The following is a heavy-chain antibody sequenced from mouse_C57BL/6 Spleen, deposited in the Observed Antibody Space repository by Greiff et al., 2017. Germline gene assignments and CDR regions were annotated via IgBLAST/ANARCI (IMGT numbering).Heavy chain of an antibody. D-gene: IGHD1-1*01. CDR2: INPSSGYT. Sequence: VQLQQSGAELARPGASVKMSCKASGYTFTSYTMHWVKQRPGQGLEWIGYINPSSGYTKYNQKFKDKATLTADKSSSPAYMQLSSLTSEDSAVYYCARWGYGSSYDGYWGQGTTLTVSS. CDR3: ARWGYGSSYDGY. V-gene: IGHV1-4*01. J-gene: IGHJ2*01. CDR1: GYTFTSYT.